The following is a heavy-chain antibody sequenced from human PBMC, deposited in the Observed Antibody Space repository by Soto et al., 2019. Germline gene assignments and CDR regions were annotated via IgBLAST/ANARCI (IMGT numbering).Heavy chain of an antibody. D-gene: IGHD4-4*01. Sequence: EVQLLESGGGSVQPGGSLMLSCAASGFTFSSYSLSWLRQSPGKGLEWVSGISGSGQTTHYKDSVKGRFTISRDNFRNTLYLQVHSLRAEDTAIYFCAKSRGDSWTTYFFDYWGQGALVTVSS. CDR1: GFTFSSYS. V-gene: IGHV3-23*01. CDR3: AKSRGDSWTTYFFDY. CDR2: ISGSGQTT. J-gene: IGHJ4*02.